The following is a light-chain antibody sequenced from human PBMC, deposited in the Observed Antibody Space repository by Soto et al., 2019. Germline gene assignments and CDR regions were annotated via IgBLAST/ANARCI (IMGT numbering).Light chain of an antibody. CDR3: QQYKNWPLT. J-gene: IGKJ4*01. Sequence: IVLTQSPGTLSLSPGERATLSCRASQSVPSDYLAWYHQRPGQAPRLLIYGASNRATGTPDRFSGSGPGTEFTLTISSLQSEDFAVYYCQQYKNWPLTFGGGTKVDIK. CDR1: QSVPSDY. V-gene: IGKV3-20*01. CDR2: GAS.